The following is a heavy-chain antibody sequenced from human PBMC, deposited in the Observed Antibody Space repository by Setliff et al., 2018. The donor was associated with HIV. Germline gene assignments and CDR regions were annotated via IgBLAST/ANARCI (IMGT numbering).Heavy chain of an antibody. CDR3: VRGVTRDISGYYRDEYFQH. V-gene: IGHV1-18*01. CDR1: GYTFISYG. CDR2: ISGYNANT. D-gene: IGHD3-22*01. Sequence: ASVKVSCKTSGYTFISYGISWVRQAPGQGLEWMGWISGYNANTNYALELQGRVTLTTDTSTNTAYMEMRTLRSDDTAVYYCVRGVTRDISGYYRDEYFQHWGQGTPVTVSS. J-gene: IGHJ1*01.